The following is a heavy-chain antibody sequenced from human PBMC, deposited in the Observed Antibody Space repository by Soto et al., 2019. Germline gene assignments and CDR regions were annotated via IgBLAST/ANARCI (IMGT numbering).Heavy chain of an antibody. D-gene: IGHD3-10*01. CDR1: GFTFNSHW. J-gene: IGHJ4*02. Sequence: EVQLVESGGGLVQPGGSLRLSCAASGFTFNSHWMHWVRQAPGKGLVWVSRINPDGRSTNYADSVKGRFTISRDNAKNTLYLQMNSLSAEDTAVYHCARGGLQGSGNHYNDNWGQGTLVTVSS. CDR2: INPDGRST. CDR3: ARGGLQGSGNHYNDN. V-gene: IGHV3-74*01.